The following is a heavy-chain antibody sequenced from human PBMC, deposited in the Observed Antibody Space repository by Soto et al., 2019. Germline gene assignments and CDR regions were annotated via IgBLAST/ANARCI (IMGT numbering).Heavy chain of an antibody. Sequence: SVKVSCKASGFTFTSSAVQWVRQARGQRLEWIGWIVVGSGNTNYAQKFQERVTITRDMSTSTAYMELSSLRSEDTAVYYCAATNHYDFWSGYSVIDYWGQGTLVTVSS. CDR3: AATNHYDFWSGYSVIDY. CDR2: IVVGSGNT. J-gene: IGHJ4*02. D-gene: IGHD3-3*01. V-gene: IGHV1-58*01. CDR1: GFTFTSSA.